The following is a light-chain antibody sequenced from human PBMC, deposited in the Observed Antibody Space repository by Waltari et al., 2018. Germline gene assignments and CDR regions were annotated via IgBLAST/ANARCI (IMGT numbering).Light chain of an antibody. CDR3: QQGDTSPPT. V-gene: IGKV1-12*01. J-gene: IGKJ1*01. CDR1: HDISTS. CDR2: HSS. Sequence: EIQMTQSPSSVSASVGDRVSMSCRASHDISTSLAWYQQKSGKAPSLLIYHSSTLQSGVPSRFSGAGTGTDFTLTINNLHPEDFATYFCQQGDTSPPTFGPGTKVELK.